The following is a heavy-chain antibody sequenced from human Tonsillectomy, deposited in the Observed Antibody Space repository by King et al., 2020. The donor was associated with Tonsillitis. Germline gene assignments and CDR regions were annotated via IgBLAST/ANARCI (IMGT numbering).Heavy chain of an antibody. J-gene: IGHJ5*02. D-gene: IGHD2-8*01. CDR1: GNSFISNW. V-gene: IGHV5-51*01. Sequence: QLVQSGAEVKKPGESLKISCKDSGNSFISNWIGWVRQMPGKGLEWMGIIIPGDSDTRYSPSFQGHVTISADKSISTAYLQWSSLKASDTAIYYCARHHCTGTNCLALTPYNWFDPGGQGTLVTASS. CDR3: ARHHCTGTNCLALTPYNWFDP. CDR2: IIPGDSDT.